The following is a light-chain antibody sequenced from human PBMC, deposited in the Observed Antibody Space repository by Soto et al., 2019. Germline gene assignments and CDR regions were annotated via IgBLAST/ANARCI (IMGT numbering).Light chain of an antibody. CDR3: QQRSEWPRT. CDR2: DAS. Sequence: DIVLTQSPATLSLSPGERATLSCRASQSISSSLAWYQQKPGQAPRLLIYDASTRATGFPARFSGSGSGTDFTLTIGSLEPEDFAVYYCQQRSEWPRTFGQGTKV. J-gene: IGKJ1*01. V-gene: IGKV3-11*01. CDR1: QSISSS.